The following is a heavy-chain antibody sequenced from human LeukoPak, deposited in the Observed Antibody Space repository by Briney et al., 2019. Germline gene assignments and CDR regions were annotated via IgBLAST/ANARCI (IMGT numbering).Heavy chain of an antibody. J-gene: IGHJ6*02. V-gene: IGHV4-4*07. CDR2: IYTSGST. CDR3: ARGGITIFGVVKNGMDV. CDR1: GNSISSYH. D-gene: IGHD3-3*01. Sequence: SETLSLTCTVSGNSISSYHWSWIRQPAGKGLEWIGRIYTSGSTNYNPSLKSRVTISVDTSKNQFSLKLSSVTAADTAVYYCARGGITIFGVVKNGMDVWGQGTTVTVSS.